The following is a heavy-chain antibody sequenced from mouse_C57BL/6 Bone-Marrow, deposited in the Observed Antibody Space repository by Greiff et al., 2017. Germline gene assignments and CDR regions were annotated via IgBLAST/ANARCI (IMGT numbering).Heavy chain of an antibody. J-gene: IGHJ4*01. V-gene: IGHV1-50*01. D-gene: IGHD1-1*01. CDR1: GYTFTSYW. CDR2: IDPADSNT. CDR3: ARWGYGSSHCAMDY. Sequence: QVQLQQPGAELVKPGASVKLSCKASGYTFTSYWMQWVKQRPGQGLEWIGEIDPADSNTNYNQKFKGKATLTVDTSSSTAYMQLSSLTSEDSAVYYCARWGYGSSHCAMDYWGQGTSVTVSS.